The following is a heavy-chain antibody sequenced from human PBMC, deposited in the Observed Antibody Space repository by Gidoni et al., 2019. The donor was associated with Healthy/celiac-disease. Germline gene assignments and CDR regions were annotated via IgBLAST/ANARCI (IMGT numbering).Heavy chain of an antibody. Sequence: QLVESGGGVVQPGRSLRLPCAASGFTFSSYAIHWVRQAPGKGLEWVAVISYDGSNKYYADAVKGRFTISRDNSKNTLYLQMNSLRAEDTAVYYCARAQYYYDSSGYYQFLFDYWGQGTLVTVSS. CDR1: GFTFSSYA. CDR3: ARAQYYYDSSGYYQFLFDY. CDR2: ISYDGSNK. J-gene: IGHJ4*02. V-gene: IGHV3-30-3*01. D-gene: IGHD3-22*01.